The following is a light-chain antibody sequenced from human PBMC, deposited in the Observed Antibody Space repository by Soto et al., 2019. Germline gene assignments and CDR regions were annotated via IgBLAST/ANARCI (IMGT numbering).Light chain of an antibody. Sequence: EVVLTQSPATLSLSPGETATLSCRASQSFRGLLPRYQQKPGQAPRLLIYDAYNSATGMPPRFSGSGSGTDFTVTISSLEHEESAVFYCQQRHMWPITFGQGTRLEIK. CDR3: QQRHMWPIT. J-gene: IGKJ5*01. CDR2: DAY. CDR1: QSFRGL. V-gene: IGKV3-11*01.